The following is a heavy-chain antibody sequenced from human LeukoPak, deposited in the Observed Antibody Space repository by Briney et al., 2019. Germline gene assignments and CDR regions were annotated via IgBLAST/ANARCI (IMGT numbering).Heavy chain of an antibody. D-gene: IGHD1-26*01. CDR2: ISYDGSNK. CDR3: AKEVLVGAVTYYGMDV. CDR1: GFTFSSYG. V-gene: IGHV3-30*18. J-gene: IGHJ6*02. Sequence: GRSLRLSCAASGFTFSSYGMHWVRQAPGKGLEWVAVISYDGSNKYYADSVKGRFTISRDNSKNTLYLQMNSLRAEDTAVYYCAKEVLVGAVTYYGMDVWGQGTTVTVSS.